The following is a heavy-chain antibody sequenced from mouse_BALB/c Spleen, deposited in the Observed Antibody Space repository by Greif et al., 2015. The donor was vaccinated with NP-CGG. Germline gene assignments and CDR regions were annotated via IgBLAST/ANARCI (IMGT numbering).Heavy chain of an antibody. J-gene: IGHJ4*01. Sequence: VQLQQSGAELVKPGASVKLSCTASGFNIKDTYMHWVKQRPEQGLEWIGRIDPANGNTKYDPKFQGKATITADTSSNTAYLQLSSLTSEDTAVYYCARSGLGLAMDCWGQGTSVTVSS. CDR3: ARSGLGLAMDC. CDR1: GFNIKDTY. V-gene: IGHV14-3*02. CDR2: IDPANGNT. D-gene: IGHD3-1*01.